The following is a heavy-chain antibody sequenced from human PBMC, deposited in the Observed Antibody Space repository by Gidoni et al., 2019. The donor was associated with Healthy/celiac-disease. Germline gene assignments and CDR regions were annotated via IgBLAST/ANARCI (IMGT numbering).Heavy chain of an antibody. J-gene: IGHJ4*02. CDR3: ARTYDFWSGYYTGTSVDSSGYYQYYFDY. V-gene: IGHV1-69*06. D-gene: IGHD3-3*01. CDR2: IIPIFGQP. CDR1: GGPFRSYA. Sequence: QVQLVQSGAEVKKPGSSVKVSCKASGGPFRSYAISWVRQAPGPGLDGMGGIIPIFGQPNYAQKFHGRVTITADKSTSTAYMELSSLRSEDTAVYYCARTYDFWSGYYTGTSVDSSGYYQYYFDYWGQGTLVTVSS.